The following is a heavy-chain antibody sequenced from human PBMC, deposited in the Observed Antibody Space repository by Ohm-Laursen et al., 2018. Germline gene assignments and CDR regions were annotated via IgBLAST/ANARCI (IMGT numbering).Heavy chain of an antibody. CDR2: TSNSGGNT. J-gene: IGHJ4*02. D-gene: IGHD1-26*01. CDR3: AKGRKWELPLDY. V-gene: IGHV3-23*01. CDR1: GFTFSSFA. Sequence: SLRFSCTASGFTFSSFAMSWVRQAPGKGLEWVSSTSNSGGNTYYADSVKGRFTISRDNSKNTLYLQMNSLRAEDTAVYYCAKGRKWELPLDYWGQGTLVTVSS.